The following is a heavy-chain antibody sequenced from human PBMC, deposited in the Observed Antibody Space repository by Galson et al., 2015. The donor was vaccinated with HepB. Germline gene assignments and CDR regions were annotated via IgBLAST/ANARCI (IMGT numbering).Heavy chain of an antibody. J-gene: IGHJ3*02. D-gene: IGHD2-2*01. CDR3: ARGCSSTRKNCSPRSGAFDI. V-gene: IGHV4-30-4*01. CDR2: IYYSGST. CDR1: GGSISSGDYY. Sequence: LSLTCTVSGGSISSGDYYWSWIRQPPGKGLEWIGYIYYSGSTYYNPSLKSRVTISVDTSKNQFSLKLSSVTAADTAVYYCARGCSSTRKNCSPRSGAFDIWGQGTMVTVSS.